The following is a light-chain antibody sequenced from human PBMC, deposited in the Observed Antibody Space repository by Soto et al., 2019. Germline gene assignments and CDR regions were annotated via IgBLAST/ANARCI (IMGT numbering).Light chain of an antibody. V-gene: IGKV3D-15*01. CDR3: QQYDT. CDR2: GAS. Sequence: IVMTQSPATLSVSPGERSTLSCRASQSVSSNLAWYQQKPGQAPRLLIYGASSRATGIPDRFSGSGSGTDFTLTISRLEPEDFAVYYCQQYDTFGQGTKVDIK. CDR1: QSVSSN. J-gene: IGKJ1*01.